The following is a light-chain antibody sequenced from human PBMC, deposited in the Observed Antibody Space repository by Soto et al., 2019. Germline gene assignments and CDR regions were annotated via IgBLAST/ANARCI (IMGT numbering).Light chain of an antibody. CDR1: PSVSSY. V-gene: IGKV3-11*01. CDR3: QQRSNWPWM. CDR2: DAS. J-gene: IGKJ1*01. Sequence: EIVLTQSPATLSLSPGERATLSCRASPSVSSYLAWYQQKAGQAPRLLIYDASNRATGIPARFSGSGSGTDFTLTISSLEPEDLAVYYCQQRSNWPWMFGQGTKVEIK.